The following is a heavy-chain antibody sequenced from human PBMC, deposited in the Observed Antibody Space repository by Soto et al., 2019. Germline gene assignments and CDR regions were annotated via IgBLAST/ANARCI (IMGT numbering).Heavy chain of an antibody. CDR2: VHYSEST. Sequence: QVQLQESGPGLVKPSETLSLTCTVSGGSISNYHWSWIRQSPGKGLEWIGYVHYSESTNYNPSLKSRVTISVDSSKNQFALELSSVTAADTAVYFCARGCSNSWYQLVQHWGQGTLVIVSS. CDR1: GGSISNYH. CDR3: ARGCSNSWYQLVQH. J-gene: IGHJ1*01. V-gene: IGHV4-59*01. D-gene: IGHD6-13*01.